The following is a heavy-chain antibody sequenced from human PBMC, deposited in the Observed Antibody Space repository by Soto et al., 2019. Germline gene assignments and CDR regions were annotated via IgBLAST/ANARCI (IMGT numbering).Heavy chain of an antibody. CDR2: IRSNTAIT. D-gene: IGHD5-12*01. Sequence: GGSLRLSCLASGFSFNPYVMAWVRQAPGKGLEWVSAIRSNTAITHYPDSMRGRFTISRVNSENTIFLQMHSLRVEDSVVYFCVKASDGAWPYYFDPWGQGTLVTVSS. CDR3: VKASDGAWPYYFDP. J-gene: IGHJ4*02. V-gene: IGHV3-23*01. CDR1: GFSFNPYV.